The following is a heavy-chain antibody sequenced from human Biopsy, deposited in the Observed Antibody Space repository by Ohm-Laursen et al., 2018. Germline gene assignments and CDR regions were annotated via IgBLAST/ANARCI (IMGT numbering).Heavy chain of an antibody. D-gene: IGHD3-22*01. CDR3: ARGGKYYDSSGFYHVSLDY. V-gene: IGHV1-69*04. Sequence: SVKVSCKASGDTFKNYALTWVRQAPGQGLEWMGRIIPSLDLADNAHQFQGRVTITADKSTSAAYMEVTNLRPEDTAMYYCARGGKYYDSSGFYHVSLDYWGQGSLVSVSS. CDR1: GDTFKNYA. CDR2: IIPSLDLA. J-gene: IGHJ4*02.